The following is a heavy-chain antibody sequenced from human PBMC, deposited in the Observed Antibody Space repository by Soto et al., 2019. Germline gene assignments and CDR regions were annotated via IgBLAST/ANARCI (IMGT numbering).Heavy chain of an antibody. CDR1: GFTFSSYA. D-gene: IGHD3-9*01. V-gene: IGHV3-23*01. CDR3: AKVPHYDILTGYYEYYYYMDV. Sequence: GESLKISCAASGFTFSSYAMSWVRQAPGKGLEWVSAISGSGGSTYYADSVKGRFTISRDNSKNTLYLQMNSLRAEDTAVYYCAKVPHYDILTGYYEYYYYMDVWGKGTTVTVSS. CDR2: ISGSGGST. J-gene: IGHJ6*03.